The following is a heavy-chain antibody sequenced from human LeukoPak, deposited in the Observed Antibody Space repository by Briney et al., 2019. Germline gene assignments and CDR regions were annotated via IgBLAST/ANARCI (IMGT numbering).Heavy chain of an antibody. Sequence: GASVKVSCKASGYTFTGYAMNWVRQAPGQGLEWMGWINTNTGNPTYAQGFTGRFVFSLDTSVSTAYLQISSLKAEDTAVYYCARGLAAPKYYYYYMDVWGKGTTVTVSS. CDR3: ARGLAAPKYYYYYMDV. CDR1: GYTFTGYA. CDR2: INTNTGNP. V-gene: IGHV7-4-1*02. J-gene: IGHJ6*03. D-gene: IGHD6-6*01.